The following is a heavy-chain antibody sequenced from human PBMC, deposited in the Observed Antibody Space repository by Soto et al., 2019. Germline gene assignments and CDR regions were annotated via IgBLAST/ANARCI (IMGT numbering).Heavy chain of an antibody. J-gene: IGHJ3*02. Sequence: PGGSLRLSCAASGFTFSSYAMSWVRQAPGKGLEWVSAISGSGGSTYYADSVKGRFTISRDNSKNTLYLQMNSLRAEDTAVYYCANLRGDYEDFDIWGKGTMVTVSS. V-gene: IGHV3-23*01. CDR1: GFTFSSYA. CDR3: ANLRGDYEDFDI. CDR2: ISGSGGST. D-gene: IGHD4-17*01.